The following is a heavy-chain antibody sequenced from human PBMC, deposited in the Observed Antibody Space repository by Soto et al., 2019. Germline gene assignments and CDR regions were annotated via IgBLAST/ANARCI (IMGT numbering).Heavy chain of an antibody. CDR2: IDPSGGGT. D-gene: IGHD6-19*01. V-gene: IGHV1-46*03. Sequence: QVQLVQSGAEVKKPGASVKVSCKASGYTFINYYMHWIRQAPGQGLEWMGKIDPSGGGTTYAQNSQGRLTMTRDTSTSTVYMELSSLRAEDTAVYYCARSAVAGLWGQGTLVTVSS. CDR1: GYTFINYY. J-gene: IGHJ4*02. CDR3: ARSAVAGL.